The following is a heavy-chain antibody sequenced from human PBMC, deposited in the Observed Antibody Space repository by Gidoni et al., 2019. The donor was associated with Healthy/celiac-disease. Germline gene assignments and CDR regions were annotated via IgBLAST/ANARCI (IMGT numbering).Heavy chain of an antibody. CDR3: ARAKRGAKIDY. Sequence: QVQLQESGPGLVKPSETLSLTCTVSGGSISSYYWSWIRQPPGKGREWIGYIYYIGSTNYNPSLKSRVTISVDTSKNQFSLKLSSVTAADTAVYYCARAKRGAKIDYWGQGTLVTVSS. CDR2: IYYIGST. CDR1: GGSISSYY. V-gene: IGHV4-59*01. J-gene: IGHJ4*02.